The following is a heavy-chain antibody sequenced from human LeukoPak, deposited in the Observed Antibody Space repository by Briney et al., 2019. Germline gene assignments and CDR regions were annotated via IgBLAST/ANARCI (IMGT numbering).Heavy chain of an antibody. V-gene: IGHV3-7*01. CDR1: GFTFSNYW. CDR2: IKQDGSAK. Sequence: PGGSLRLSCAASGFTFSNYWMTWVRQAPGKGLEWVANIKQDGSAKYYADSVKGRFSISRDNAKNSLYLQMNTLRAEDTAVYYCARDHQSGYYVYWGQETLVTVSS. CDR3: ARDHQSGYYVY. J-gene: IGHJ4*02. D-gene: IGHD3-22*01.